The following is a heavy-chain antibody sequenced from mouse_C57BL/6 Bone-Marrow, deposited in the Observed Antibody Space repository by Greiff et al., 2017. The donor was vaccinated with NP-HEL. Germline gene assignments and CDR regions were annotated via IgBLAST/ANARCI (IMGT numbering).Heavy chain of an antibody. J-gene: IGHJ3*01. V-gene: IGHV1-52*01. D-gene: IGHD1-1*01. CDR3: AFYYYGSSPFAY. CDR2: IDPSDSET. Sequence: VQLQQSGAELVRPGSSVKLSCKASGYTFTSYWMHWVKQRPIQGLEWIGNIDPSDSETHYNQKFKDKATLTVDKSSSTAYMQLSSLTSEDSAVYYCAFYYYGSSPFAYWGQGTLVTVSA. CDR1: GYTFTSYW.